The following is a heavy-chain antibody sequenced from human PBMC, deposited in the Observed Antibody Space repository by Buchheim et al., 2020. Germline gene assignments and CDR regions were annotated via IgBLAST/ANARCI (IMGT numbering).Heavy chain of an antibody. CDR3: ARDSRWYYYDSSGFLDY. CDR1: GFTFSSYS. V-gene: IGHV3-48*01. D-gene: IGHD3-22*01. Sequence: EVQLVESGGGLVQPGGSLRLSCAASGFTFSSYSMNWVRQAPGKGLEWVSYISSSSSTIYYADSVKGRFTISRDNAKNSLYLQMNSLRAEDTAVYYCARDSRWYYYDSSGFLDYWGQGTL. CDR2: ISSSSSTI. J-gene: IGHJ4*02.